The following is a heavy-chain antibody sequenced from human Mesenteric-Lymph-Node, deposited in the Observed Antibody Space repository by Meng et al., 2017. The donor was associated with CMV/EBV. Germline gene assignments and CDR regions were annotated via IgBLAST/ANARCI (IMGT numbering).Heavy chain of an antibody. V-gene: IGHV3-23*01. D-gene: IGHD1-26*01. CDR1: GFTFSSYG. CDR2: ISGSGNST. Sequence: GGSLRLSCAASGFTFSSYGMSWVRQAPGKGLEWISVISGSGNSTDYADSVKGRFTISRDNFKNTLHLQMNSLRAEDTAVYYCAKARYPYSGSYLDYWGQGTLVTVSS. CDR3: AKARYPYSGSYLDY. J-gene: IGHJ4*02.